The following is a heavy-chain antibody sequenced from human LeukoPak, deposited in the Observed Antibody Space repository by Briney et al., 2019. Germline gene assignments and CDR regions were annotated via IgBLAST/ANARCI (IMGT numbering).Heavy chain of an antibody. CDR1: GFTFSDYY. CDR3: AREGRGDIVVVTAPYYYYMDV. Sequence: GGSLRPSCAASGFTFSDYYMSWIRQAPGKGLEWVSYISSSGSTIYYADSVKGRFTISRDNAKNSLYLQMNSLRAEDTAVYYCAREGRGDIVVVTAPYYYYMDVWGKGTTVTISS. V-gene: IGHV3-11*01. D-gene: IGHD2-21*02. CDR2: ISSSGSTI. J-gene: IGHJ6*03.